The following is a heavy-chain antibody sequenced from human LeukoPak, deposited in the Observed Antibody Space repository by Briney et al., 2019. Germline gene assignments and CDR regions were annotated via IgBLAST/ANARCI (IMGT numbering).Heavy chain of an antibody. V-gene: IGHV3-30-3*01. CDR2: ISYDGSNK. CDR3: ARSLNSPYLDY. Sequence: EGSLRLSCAASGFTFSSYAIHWVRQAPGKGLEWVAVISYDGSNKYYADSVKGRFTISRDNSKNTLYLQMNSLRAEDTAVYYCARSLNSPYLDYWGQGTLVTVSS. CDR1: GFTFSSYA. J-gene: IGHJ4*02.